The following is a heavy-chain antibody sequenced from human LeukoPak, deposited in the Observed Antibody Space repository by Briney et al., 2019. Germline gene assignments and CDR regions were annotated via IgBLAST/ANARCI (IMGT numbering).Heavy chain of an antibody. CDR3: AKEFSTPLGSDYYYYYMDV. CDR2: ISGIGGST. V-gene: IGHV3-23*01. Sequence: GGSLRLSCAASGFTFSSYAMSWVRQAPGKGLEWVSAISGIGGSTYYADSVKGRFTISRDNSKNTLYLQMNSLRAEDTAVYYCAKEFSTPLGSDYYYYYMDVWGKGTTVTVSS. J-gene: IGHJ6*03. D-gene: IGHD2/OR15-2a*01. CDR1: GFTFSSYA.